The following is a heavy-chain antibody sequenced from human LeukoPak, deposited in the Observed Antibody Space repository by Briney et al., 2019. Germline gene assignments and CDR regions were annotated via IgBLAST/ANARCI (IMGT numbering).Heavy chain of an antibody. CDR3: ARHSTFFGVVIIKGRVRGPFDY. D-gene: IGHD3-3*01. J-gene: IGHJ4*02. CDR1: GGSISSYY. CDR2: SYISGST. V-gene: IGHV4-4*07. Sequence: SETLSLTCTVSGGSISSYYWSWIRHPAGQGMEWMGRSYISGSTNYNPSLKSRVTMSVDTSKNQFSLKLSSVTAADTAVYYCARHSTFFGVVIIKGRVRGPFDYWGQGTLVTVSS.